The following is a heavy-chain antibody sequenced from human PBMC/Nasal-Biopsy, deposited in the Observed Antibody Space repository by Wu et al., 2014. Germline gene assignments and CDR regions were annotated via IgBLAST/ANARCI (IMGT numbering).Heavy chain of an antibody. V-gene: IGHV1-18*04. Sequence: KVSCKASGYTFTTYSVAWVRQAPGQGLEWVGWISAFNGNTNYARQFQGRVTMTTDTSTSTAYMELRSLTSDDTAVYYCAREQSETDYDDYGNYYMDVWGKGTTVTVTS. D-gene: IGHD4-17*01. J-gene: IGHJ6*03. CDR2: ISAFNGNT. CDR3: AREQSETDYDDYGNYYMDV. CDR1: GYTFTTYS.